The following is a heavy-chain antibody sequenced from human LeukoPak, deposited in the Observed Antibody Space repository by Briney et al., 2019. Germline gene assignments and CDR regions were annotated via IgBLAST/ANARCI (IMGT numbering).Heavy chain of an antibody. Sequence: SETLSLTCTVSGGSISSSSYYWGWIRQPPGKGLEWIGSIYYSGSTYYNPSLRSRVTISVDMSKNQFSLKLSSVTAADTAMYYCAREKTVRATTFDAFDMWGQGTMVTVSS. J-gene: IGHJ3*02. CDR2: IYYSGST. D-gene: IGHD1-26*01. CDR3: AREKTVRATTFDAFDM. V-gene: IGHV4-39*07. CDR1: GGSISSSSYY.